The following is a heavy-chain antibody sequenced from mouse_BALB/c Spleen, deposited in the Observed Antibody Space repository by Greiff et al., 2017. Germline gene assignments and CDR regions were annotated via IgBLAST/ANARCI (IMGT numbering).Heavy chain of an antibody. CDR1: GFAFSSYD. CDR2: ISSGGGST. V-gene: IGHV5-12-1*01. J-gene: IGHJ3*01. CDR3: ARHGGYEGTWFAY. Sequence: EVKLVESGGGLVKPGGSLKLSCAASGFAFSSYDMSWVRQTPEKRLEWVAYISSGGGSTYYPDTVKGRFTISRDNAKNTLYLQMSSLKSEDTAMYYCARHGGYEGTWFAYWGQGTLVTVSA. D-gene: IGHD2-2*01.